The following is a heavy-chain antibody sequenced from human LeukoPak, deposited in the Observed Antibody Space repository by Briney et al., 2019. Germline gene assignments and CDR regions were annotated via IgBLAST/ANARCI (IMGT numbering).Heavy chain of an antibody. CDR2: ISSSSSYI. Sequence: PGGSLRLSCAASGFTFSSYSMNWVRQAPGKGLEWVSSISSSSSYIYYADSVKGRFTISRDNAKNSLYLQMNSLRAVDTAVYYCARDLDAAVAGFDYWGQGTLVTVSS. J-gene: IGHJ4*02. CDR1: GFTFSSYS. CDR3: ARDLDAAVAGFDY. V-gene: IGHV3-21*01. D-gene: IGHD6-19*01.